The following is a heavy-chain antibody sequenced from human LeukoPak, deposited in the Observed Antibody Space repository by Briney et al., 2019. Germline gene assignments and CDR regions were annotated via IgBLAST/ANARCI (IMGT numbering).Heavy chain of an antibody. CDR1: GGSISSYY. J-gene: IGHJ4*02. CDR2: IYYSGST. V-gene: IGHV4-59*01. D-gene: IGHD3-10*02. CDR3: ARSLFEASVDY. Sequence: PSETLSLTCTVSGGSISSYYWSWIRQPPGKGLEWIGYIYYSGSTNYSPSLKSRVTISVDTSKNQFSLKLSSVTAADTAVYYCARSLFEASVDYWGQGTLVTVSS.